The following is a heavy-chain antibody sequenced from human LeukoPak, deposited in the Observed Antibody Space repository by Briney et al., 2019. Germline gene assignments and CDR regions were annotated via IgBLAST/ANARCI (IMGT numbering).Heavy chain of an antibody. D-gene: IGHD3-22*01. J-gene: IGHJ4*02. CDR1: GFTFSSYS. V-gene: IGHV3-21*01. CDR3: ASSSPAYYGNNAIDY. Sequence: PGGSLRLSCAASGFTFSSYSMNWVRQAPGKGLEWASSISSSSSYIYYADPVKGRFTISRDNAKNSLYLQMNSLRAEDTAVYYCASSSPAYYGNNAIDYWGQGTLVTVSS. CDR2: ISSSSSYI.